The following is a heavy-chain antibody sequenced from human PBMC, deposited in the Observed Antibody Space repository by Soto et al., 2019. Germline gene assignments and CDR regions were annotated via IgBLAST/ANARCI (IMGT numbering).Heavy chain of an antibody. Sequence: QVLLQESGPGLVKPSGTLSLTCAVSGDSITNSHWWSWVRQPPGKGLEWIGEIHHSGSTKYNPSLESRLIISVDRSKNTFFLRLTSVPAADTAVYFCARGETQQQRDYWGQGTLVTVSS. J-gene: IGHJ4*02. D-gene: IGHD6-25*01. CDR1: GDSITNSHW. V-gene: IGHV4-4*02. CDR3: ARGETQQQRDY. CDR2: IHHSGST.